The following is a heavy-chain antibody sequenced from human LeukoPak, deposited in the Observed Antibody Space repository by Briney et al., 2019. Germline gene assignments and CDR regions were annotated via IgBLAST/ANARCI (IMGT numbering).Heavy chain of an antibody. J-gene: IGHJ5*02. Sequence: MTSETLSLTCAVYGGSFSGYYWSWIRQPPGKGLEWIGEINHSGSTNYNPSLKSRVTISVDTSRNQFSLKLSSVTAADTAVYYCARDHRHGRFDPWGQGTLVTVSS. CDR3: ARDHRHGRFDP. CDR2: INHSGST. CDR1: GGSFSGYY. D-gene: IGHD2-8*01. V-gene: IGHV4-34*01.